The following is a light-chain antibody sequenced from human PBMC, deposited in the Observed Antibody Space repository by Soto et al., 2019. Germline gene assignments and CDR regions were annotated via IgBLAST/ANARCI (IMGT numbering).Light chain of an antibody. CDR2: AAS. V-gene: IGKV1-9*01. J-gene: IGKJ3*01. Sequence: DIQLTQSPSFLSASVGDRVTITCRASQGISSYLAWYQQKPGKAPKLLIYAASTLQSGVPSRFSGSGSGTEFTLTISSLQPEDLATYYCQQRNSYSFTFGPGNKVDIK. CDR1: QGISSY. CDR3: QQRNSYSFT.